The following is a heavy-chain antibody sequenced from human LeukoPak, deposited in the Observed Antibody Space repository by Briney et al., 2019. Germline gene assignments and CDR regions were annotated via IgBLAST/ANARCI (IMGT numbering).Heavy chain of an antibody. D-gene: IGHD3-3*01. CDR3: ARKISYISVFDY. J-gene: IGHJ4*02. Sequence: SETLSLTCTVSGGXISSYYWSWIRQPPGQGLEWIGYISDSGSTNYNPFLKSRITISVDTAGNQFSLWLSSVTAADTAVYYCARKISYISVFDYWGQGTLVTVSS. CDR1: GGXISSYY. V-gene: IGHV4-59*01. CDR2: ISDSGST.